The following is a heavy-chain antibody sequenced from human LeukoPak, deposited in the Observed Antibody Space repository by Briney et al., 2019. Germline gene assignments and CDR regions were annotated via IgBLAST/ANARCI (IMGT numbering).Heavy chain of an antibody. CDR3: ARGSGQLDAFDI. V-gene: IGHV1-8*03. CDR2: MNPNSGNT. Sequence: GASVKVSCKASGYTFTSYDINWVRQATGQGLEWMGWMNPNSGNTGYAQKFQGRVTITADESTSTAYMELSSLRSEDTAVYYCARGSGQLDAFDIWGQGTMVTVSS. CDR1: GYTFTSYD. J-gene: IGHJ3*02. D-gene: IGHD6-6*01.